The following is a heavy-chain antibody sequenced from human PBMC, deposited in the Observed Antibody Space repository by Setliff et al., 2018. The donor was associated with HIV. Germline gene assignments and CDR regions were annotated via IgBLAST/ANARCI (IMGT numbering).Heavy chain of an antibody. CDR3: AKSSPSIGYISDH. V-gene: IGHV4-61*10. J-gene: IGHJ4*02. D-gene: IGHD5-12*01. CDR2: ISPTGNT. CDR1: GGSISSGSYY. Sequence: SETLSLTCTVSGGSISSGSYYWSWIRQPAGKGLEWIGYISPTGNTNYNPSLKSRVTISTDTPKNQFSLNVRSVTAADTAVYFCAKSSPSIGYISDHWGQGTLVTVSS.